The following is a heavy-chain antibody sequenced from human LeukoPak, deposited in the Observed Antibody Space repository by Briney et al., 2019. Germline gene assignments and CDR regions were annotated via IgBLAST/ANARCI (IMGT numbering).Heavy chain of an antibody. Sequence: PGGSLRLSCAASGFTFDDYAMHWVRQAPGKGLEWVSGISWNSGSIGYADSVKGRFTISRDNAKNSLYLQMNSLRAEDTAVYYCAKTFLMIVVVGFFDYWGQGTLVTVSS. CDR1: GFTFDDYA. CDR3: AKTFLMIVVVGFFDY. V-gene: IGHV3-9*01. CDR2: ISWNSGSI. D-gene: IGHD3-22*01. J-gene: IGHJ4*02.